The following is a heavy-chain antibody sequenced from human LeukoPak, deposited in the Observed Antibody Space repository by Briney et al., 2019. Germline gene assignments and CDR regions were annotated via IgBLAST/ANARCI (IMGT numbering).Heavy chain of an antibody. J-gene: IGHJ4*02. Sequence: GASVKVSCKASGGTFSSYAISWVRQAPGQGLEWMGGIFPIFGTANYAQKFQGRVTITADESTSTAYMELSSLRSEDTAVYYCARGEDGYNFDYWGQGTLVTVSS. D-gene: IGHD5-24*01. CDR1: GGTFSSYA. V-gene: IGHV1-69*13. CDR2: IFPIFGTA. CDR3: ARGEDGYNFDY.